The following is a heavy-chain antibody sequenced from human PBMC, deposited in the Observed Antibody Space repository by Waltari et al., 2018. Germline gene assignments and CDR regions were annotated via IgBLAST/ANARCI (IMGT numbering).Heavy chain of an antibody. CDR3: AGVPEVTVTRWPFDG. Sequence: QVQLQQCGAGLLKPSETLSLTCAVYGGSFSDYYWNWIRQPPGKGLGVIGDISHSGSTSYNPSLKSRVTISLDTAKNQLSLKLNSVTASDTAVYYCAGVPEVTVTRWPFDGWGRGTMVTVSS. CDR2: ISHSGST. D-gene: IGHD4-17*01. CDR1: GGSFSDYY. J-gene: IGHJ3*01. V-gene: IGHV4-34*02.